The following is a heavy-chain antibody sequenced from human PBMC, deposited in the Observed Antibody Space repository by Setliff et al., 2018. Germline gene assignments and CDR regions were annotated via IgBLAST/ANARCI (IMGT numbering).Heavy chain of an antibody. J-gene: IGHJ4*02. V-gene: IGHV4-38-2*01. Sequence: PSETLSLTCAVSGYSISSGYNWGWIQQPPGKGLEWIASIYYRGSTSYNSSLKSRVSISVDTSKNQFSLNLNSVTAADTAVYYCATLTGDRGVDYWGQGRLVTVSS. CDR2: IYYRGST. CDR3: ATLTGDRGVDY. D-gene: IGHD7-27*01. CDR1: GYSISSGYN.